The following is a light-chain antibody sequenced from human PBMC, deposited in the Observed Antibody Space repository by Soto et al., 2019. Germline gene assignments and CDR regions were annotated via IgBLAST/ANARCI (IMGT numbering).Light chain of an antibody. J-gene: IGKJ1*01. V-gene: IGKV1-5*03. CDR2: KAS. Sequence: DIQMTQSPSTLPASLGDRVTITCRASQTISSWLAWYQQKPGKAPKLLIYKASTLKSGVPSRFSGSGSGTEFTLTISSLQPDDFETYYCQHYNSYSEAFGQGTKVDIK. CDR3: QHYNSYSEA. CDR1: QTISSW.